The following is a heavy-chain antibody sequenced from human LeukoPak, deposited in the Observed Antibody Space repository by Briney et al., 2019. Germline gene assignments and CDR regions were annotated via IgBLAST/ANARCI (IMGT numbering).Heavy chain of an antibody. Sequence: SVKVSCKASGGTFSSYAISWVRQAPGQGLEWMGGIIPIFGTANYAQKFQGRVTITTDESTSTAYMELSSLRSEDTAVYYCASCKIPRYCDSSGYSYYFDYWGQGTLVTASS. CDR2: IIPIFGTA. J-gene: IGHJ4*02. CDR1: GGTFSSYA. V-gene: IGHV1-69*05. D-gene: IGHD3-22*01. CDR3: ASCKIPRYCDSSGYSYYFDY.